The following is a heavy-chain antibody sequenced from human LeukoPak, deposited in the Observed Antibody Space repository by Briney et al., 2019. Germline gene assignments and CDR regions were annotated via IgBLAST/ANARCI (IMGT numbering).Heavy chain of an antibody. CDR1: GGSISRYY. CDR2: IYYSGSI. V-gene: IGHV4-59*01. CDR3: ARDKVPGDF. J-gene: IGHJ4*02. Sequence: SETLSVTCTVSGGSISRYYWSWIRQPPGKGLRWIGYIYYSGSINYNPSLNSRVTISVDTSKNQFSLKLSSVTAADTAVYYCARDKVPGDFWGPGTLVTVSS.